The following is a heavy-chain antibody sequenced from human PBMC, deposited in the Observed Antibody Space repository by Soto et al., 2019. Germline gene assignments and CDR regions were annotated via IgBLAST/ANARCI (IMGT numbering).Heavy chain of an antibody. Sequence: QVQLVESGGGLVKPGGSLRLSCAASGFTFSSYAMHWVRQAPGKGLEWVAVISYDGSNKYYADSVKGRFTISRDNSKNTLYLQMNSLRAEDTAVYYCARDNLIWSITGTTMGVGVFDYWGQGTLVTVSS. V-gene: IGHV3-30-3*01. CDR2: ISYDGSNK. D-gene: IGHD1-7*01. J-gene: IGHJ4*02. CDR3: ARDNLIWSITGTTMGVGVFDY. CDR1: GFTFSSYA.